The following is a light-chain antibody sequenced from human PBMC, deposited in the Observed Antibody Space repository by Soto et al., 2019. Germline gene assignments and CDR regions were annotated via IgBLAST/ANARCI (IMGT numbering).Light chain of an antibody. V-gene: IGKV1D-8*03. J-gene: IGKJ1*01. CDR1: QGISSY. CDR2: LTY. Sequence: VIWMTQSPSLLSASTGDRVTISCRMSQGISSYLAWYQQKPGKAPELLIYLTYSLQTGVPSRFSGSGSGTEFSLTISSLQPEDSATYFCLQHNSYPRTFGQGTKVDIK. CDR3: LQHNSYPRT.